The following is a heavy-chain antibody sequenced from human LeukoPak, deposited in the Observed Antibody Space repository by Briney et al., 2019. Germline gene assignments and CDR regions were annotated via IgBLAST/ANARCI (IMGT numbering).Heavy chain of an antibody. Sequence: ASVKVYCKASGYTFTSYGIRWVRQAPGQGLEWMGWISAYNGNTNYAQKLQGRVTMTTDTSTSTAYMELRSLRSDDTAVYYCARGLAIFGVVIIPRDYYYGMDVWGQGTTVTVSS. CDR2: ISAYNGNT. CDR1: GYTFTSYG. CDR3: ARGLAIFGVVIIPRDYYYGMDV. D-gene: IGHD3-3*01. J-gene: IGHJ6*02. V-gene: IGHV1-18*01.